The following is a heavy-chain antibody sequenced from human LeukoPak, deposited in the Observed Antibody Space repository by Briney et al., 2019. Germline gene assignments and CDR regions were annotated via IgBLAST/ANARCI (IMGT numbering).Heavy chain of an antibody. V-gene: IGHV4-4*07. CDR2: IYTSGST. J-gene: IGHJ4*02. CDR1: GDSITNYF. D-gene: IGHD6-19*01. CDR3: ARETTYRSVDY. Sequence: PSETLSLTCTVSGDSITNYFWNWIRQPAGKGLKWIGRIYTSGSTNYNPSLESRVTMSVDTSKNQFSLKVTSVTAADTAVYFCARETTYRSVDYWGQGPLVTVSS.